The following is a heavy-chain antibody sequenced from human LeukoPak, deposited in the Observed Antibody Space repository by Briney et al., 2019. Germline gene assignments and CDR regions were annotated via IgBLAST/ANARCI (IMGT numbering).Heavy chain of an antibody. Sequence: ASVKVSCKASGGTFSSYAISWVRQAPGQGLEWMGRIIPILGIANYAQKFQGRVTITADKSTSTAYMELSSLRSEDTAVYYCARDGWYYYDSSGPSFDYWGQGTLVTVSS. CDR1: GGTFSSYA. D-gene: IGHD3-22*01. CDR3: ARDGWYYYDSSGPSFDY. J-gene: IGHJ4*02. V-gene: IGHV1-69*04. CDR2: IIPILGIA.